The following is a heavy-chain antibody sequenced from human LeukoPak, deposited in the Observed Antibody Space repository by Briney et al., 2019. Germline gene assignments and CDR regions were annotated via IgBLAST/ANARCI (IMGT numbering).Heavy chain of an antibody. J-gene: IGHJ6*03. CDR3: VTAPYGDYYYYMDV. V-gene: IGHV3-30*03. CDR1: GFTFSSYG. D-gene: IGHD4-17*01. CDR2: ISYDGSNK. Sequence: PGGSLRLSCAASGFTFSSYGMHWVRQAPGKGLEWVAVISYDGSNKYYADSVKGRFTISRDNSKNTLYLQMNSLRAEDTAVYYCVTAPYGDYYYYMDVWGKGTTVTISS.